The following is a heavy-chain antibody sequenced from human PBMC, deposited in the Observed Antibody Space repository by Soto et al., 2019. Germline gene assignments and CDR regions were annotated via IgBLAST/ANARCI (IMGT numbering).Heavy chain of an antibody. CDR1: GFTFDSYA. Sequence: EVKLLESGGGLAQPGGSLRLSCVGSGFTFDSYAISWVRQAPGERLQWIAAISGSADGTDYAHSVRGRLTISRDSAKKTVHLQMDSLRVEDTAVYFCAKDTVGGYSFWSGYYSDGLDVWGQGTLVTVS. J-gene: IGHJ3*01. CDR2: ISGSADGT. CDR3: AKDTVGGYSFWSGYYSDGLDV. D-gene: IGHD3-3*01. V-gene: IGHV3-23*01.